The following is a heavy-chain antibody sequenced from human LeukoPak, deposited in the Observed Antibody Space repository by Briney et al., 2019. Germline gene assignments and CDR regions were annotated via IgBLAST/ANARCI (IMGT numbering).Heavy chain of an antibody. Sequence: GGSLRLSCAASGFTFSSYWMTWVRQAPGKGLEWVANIKQDGSEKYYVDSVKGRFTISRDDSKSSLYLEMYSLRAEDTAVYYCGRHNAADVWGKGTTVTVSS. V-gene: IGHV3-7*01. J-gene: IGHJ6*03. D-gene: IGHD2-2*01. CDR3: GRHNAADV. CDR2: IKQDGSEK. CDR1: GFTFSSYW.